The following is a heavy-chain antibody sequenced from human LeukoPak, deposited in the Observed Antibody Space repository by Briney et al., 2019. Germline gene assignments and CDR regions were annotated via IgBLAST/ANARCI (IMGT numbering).Heavy chain of an antibody. Sequence: GGSLRLSCAAPGFTFSSYGMHWVRQAPGKGLEWVAFIRYDGSNKYYADSVKGRFTISRDNSKNTLYLQMNSLRAEDTAVYYCAKDLLASSGSYLDYWGQGTLVTVSS. V-gene: IGHV3-30*02. J-gene: IGHJ4*02. CDR3: AKDLLASSGSYLDY. D-gene: IGHD3-10*01. CDR1: GFTFSSYG. CDR2: IRYDGSNK.